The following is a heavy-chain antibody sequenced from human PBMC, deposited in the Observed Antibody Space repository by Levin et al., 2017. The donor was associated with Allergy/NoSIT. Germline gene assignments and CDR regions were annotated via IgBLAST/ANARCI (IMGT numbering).Heavy chain of an antibody. D-gene: IGHD6-13*01. CDR3: AKSGPIAAAGPYYYGMDV. V-gene: IGHV1-2*04. J-gene: IGHJ6*02. CDR2: INPNSGGT. Sequence: ASVKVSCKASGYTFTGYYMHWVRQAPGQGLEWMGWINPNSGGTNYAQKFQGWVTMTRDTSISTAYMELSRLRSDDTAVYYCAKSGPIAAAGPYYYGMDVWGQGTTVTVSS. CDR1: GYTFTGYY.